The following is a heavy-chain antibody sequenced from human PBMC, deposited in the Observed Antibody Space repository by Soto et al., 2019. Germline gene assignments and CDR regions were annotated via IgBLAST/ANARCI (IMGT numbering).Heavy chain of an antibody. D-gene: IGHD6-19*01. Sequence: GGYLRLSCAVSGFTFNSYSMNWFRQAPGTEPEWVSYISSSSSTIYYAESVKGRVTISRDNAKNSLYLQLNSLRDEDTAVYYCARDRNWYISCWYNEYWGQATLVTLSS. CDR2: ISSSSSTI. CDR3: ARDRNWYISCWYNEY. V-gene: IGHV3-48*02. J-gene: IGHJ4*02. CDR1: GFTFNSYS.